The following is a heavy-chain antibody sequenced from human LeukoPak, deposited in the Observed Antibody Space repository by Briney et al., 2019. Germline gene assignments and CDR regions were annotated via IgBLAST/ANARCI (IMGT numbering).Heavy chain of an antibody. J-gene: IGHJ4*02. V-gene: IGHV3-74*01. CDR2: INSDGSST. Sequence: GGSLRLSCAASGFTFSSYWMHWVHQAPGKGLVWVSRINSDGSSTSYADSMKGRFTISRDNAKNTLYLQMNSLRAEDTAVYYCARLGSQGGVAALDYWGQGTLVTVSS. CDR3: ARLGSQGGVAALDY. CDR1: GFTFSSYW. D-gene: IGHD6-25*01.